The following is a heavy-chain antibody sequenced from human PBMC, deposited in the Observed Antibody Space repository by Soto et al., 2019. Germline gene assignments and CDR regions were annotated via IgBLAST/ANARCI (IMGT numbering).Heavy chain of an antibody. CDR3: ARVRRSPYAMDV. J-gene: IGHJ6*02. D-gene: IGHD2-2*01. CDR1: GYIFTGHY. CDR2: INPISGDT. Sequence: QVQLVQSGAELKKPGASVKVSCKASGYIFTGHYIHWVRQAPGQGLEWMGWINPISGDTNYAQKFQRRVTMTRDTSISTAYMDLSSLISADTAVYYCARVRRSPYAMDVWGQGTTVTVSS. V-gene: IGHV1-2*02.